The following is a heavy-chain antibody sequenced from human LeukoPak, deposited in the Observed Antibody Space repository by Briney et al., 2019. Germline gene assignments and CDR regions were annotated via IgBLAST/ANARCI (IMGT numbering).Heavy chain of an antibody. Sequence: SETLSLTCAVYGGSFSGYYWSWIRQPPGKGLEWIGDINHSGSTNYNPSLKSRVTISVDTSKNQFSLKLSSVTAADTAVYYCARHAVTTYWYFDLWGRGTLVTVSS. CDR1: GGSFSGYY. J-gene: IGHJ2*01. V-gene: IGHV4-34*01. D-gene: IGHD4-17*01. CDR3: ARHAVTTYWYFDL. CDR2: INHSGST.